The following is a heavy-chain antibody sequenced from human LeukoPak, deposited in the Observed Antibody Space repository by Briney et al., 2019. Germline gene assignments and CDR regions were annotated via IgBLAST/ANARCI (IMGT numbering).Heavy chain of an antibody. D-gene: IGHD3-22*01. CDR2: INSDGSST. CDR3: ARDYYDSSGNNWFDP. CDR1: GFTFSSYW. Sequence: GGSLRLSCAASGFTFSSYWMHWVRQAPGKGLVWVSRINSDGSSTSYADSVKGRFTIFRDNAKNTLYLQMNSLRAEDTAVYYCARDYYDSSGNNWFDPWGQGTLVTVSS. J-gene: IGHJ5*02. V-gene: IGHV3-74*01.